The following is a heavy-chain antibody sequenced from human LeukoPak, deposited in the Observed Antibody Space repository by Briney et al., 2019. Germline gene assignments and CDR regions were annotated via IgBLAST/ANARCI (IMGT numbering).Heavy chain of an antibody. J-gene: IGHJ2*01. CDR1: GYTLTELP. CDR2: FLPEDGET. V-gene: IGHV1-24*01. D-gene: IGHD2-21*02. CDR3: ATATCRGDCYTVRYFDL. Sequence: ASVKVSCKVSGYTLTELPMHWGRQAPGKGPELMGGFLPEDGETMYAQKFQGRVTMSEDTSTDTAYMELSSLGSEDTAVYYCATATCRGDCYTVRYFDLWGRGTLVTVSS.